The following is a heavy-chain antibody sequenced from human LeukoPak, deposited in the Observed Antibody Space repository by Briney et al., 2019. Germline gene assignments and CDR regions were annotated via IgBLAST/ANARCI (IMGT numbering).Heavy chain of an antibody. CDR1: GYSISSGYY. Sequence: SETLSLTCTVSGYSISSGYYWGWIRQPPGKGLEWIGSIYYSGSTYYNPSLKSRVTISVDTSKNQFSLKLSSVTAADTAVYYCARDFSNYYDSSGYYYYYYMDVWGKGTTVTISS. V-gene: IGHV4-38-2*02. D-gene: IGHD3-22*01. J-gene: IGHJ6*03. CDR3: ARDFSNYYDSSGYYYYYYMDV. CDR2: IYYSGST.